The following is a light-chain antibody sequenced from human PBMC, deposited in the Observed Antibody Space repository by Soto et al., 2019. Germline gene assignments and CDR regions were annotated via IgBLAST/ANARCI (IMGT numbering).Light chain of an antibody. CDR1: QSVSSN. Sequence: IGMRLSSSSVSVSQRERATLSCRASQSVSSNLAWYQQKPGQAPRLLIYGASNRATGIPDRFSGSGSGTDFTLTISRLEPEDFAVYYCQQYGSSGTFGQGTKVDI. V-gene: IGKV3-20*01. CDR3: QQYGSSGT. CDR2: GAS. J-gene: IGKJ1*01.